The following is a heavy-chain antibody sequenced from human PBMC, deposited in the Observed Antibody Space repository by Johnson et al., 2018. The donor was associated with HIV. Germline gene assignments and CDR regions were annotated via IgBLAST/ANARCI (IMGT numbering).Heavy chain of an antibody. D-gene: IGHD3-22*01. CDR3: ARDAPNFFHSSGVRDDAFDI. CDR2: IYSDDST. J-gene: IGHJ3*02. Sequence: QVQLVESGGGVVQPGGSLRLSCAASGFTFSSYGMHWVRQAPGKGLAWVSVIYSDDSTYYADSVQGRFTLSRSNAKNSLYLQMNSLGAEDTAVYYCARDAPNFFHSSGVRDDAFDIWGPGTMVTVSS. CDR1: GFTFSSYG. V-gene: IGHV3-NL1*01.